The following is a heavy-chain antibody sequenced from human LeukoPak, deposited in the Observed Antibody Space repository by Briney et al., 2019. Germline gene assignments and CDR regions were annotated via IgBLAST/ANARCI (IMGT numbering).Heavy chain of an antibody. CDR1: GFSFNNYA. J-gene: IGHJ4*02. D-gene: IGHD2-15*01. CDR2: IRGSGGSA. V-gene: IGHV3-23*01. CDR3: AKDRECSGGACYRYFDY. Sequence: GGSLRLSCAASGFSFNNYAMSWVRQAPGKGLEWVSAIRGSGGSASYADSVQGRFTISRDNSENTLYLQMSSLRAEDTAVYYCAKDRECSGGACYRYFDYWGQGTLDTISS.